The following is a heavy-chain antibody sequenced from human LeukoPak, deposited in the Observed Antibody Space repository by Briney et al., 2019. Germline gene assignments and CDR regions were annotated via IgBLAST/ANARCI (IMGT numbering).Heavy chain of an antibody. CDR1: GYTFTSYD. Sequence: ASVKVSCKASGYTFTSYDIDWVRQATGQGLEWMGWMNPNSGNTGYAQKFQGRVTMTRNSSITTAYMELSSLRSEDTAVYYCARRHGRCSDGSCYYPDYWGQGTLVTVSS. CDR3: ARRHGRCSDGSCYYPDY. CDR2: MNPNSGNT. J-gene: IGHJ4*02. V-gene: IGHV1-8*01. D-gene: IGHD2-15*01.